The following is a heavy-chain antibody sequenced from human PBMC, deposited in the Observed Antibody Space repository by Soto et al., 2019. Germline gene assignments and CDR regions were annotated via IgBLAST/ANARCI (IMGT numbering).Heavy chain of an antibody. CDR2: IYYSGST. CDR1: GGSISSYY. Sequence: SETLSLTCTVSGGSISSYYWGWIRQHPGKGLEWIGYIYYSGSTYYNPSLKSRITISVDTSKNQFSLKLSYVRAADTALYYCARAPDYGDSRPGGNYFDFWGQGVLVTVSS. V-gene: IGHV4-59*06. D-gene: IGHD4-17*01. J-gene: IGHJ4*02. CDR3: ARAPDYGDSRPGGNYFDF.